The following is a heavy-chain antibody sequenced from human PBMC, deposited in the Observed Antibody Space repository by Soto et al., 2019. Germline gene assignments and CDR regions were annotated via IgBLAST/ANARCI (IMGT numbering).Heavy chain of an antibody. CDR2: IYYSGST. V-gene: IGHV4-39*01. D-gene: IGHD6-25*01. CDR3: ARHEAGWYCDC. Sequence: SETLSLTCTVSRGSISSGTNYWAWIRQPPGKGLEWIANIYYSGSTFYNPSLKSRVTISLDTSKNQFSLKLRSVTAADTAVYDGARHEAGWYCDCWGPGTPVTVSS. CDR1: RGSISSGTNY. J-gene: IGHJ4*02.